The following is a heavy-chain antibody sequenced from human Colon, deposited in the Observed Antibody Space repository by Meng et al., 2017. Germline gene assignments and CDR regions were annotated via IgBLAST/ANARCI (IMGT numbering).Heavy chain of an antibody. CDR2: VYYDGST. CDR1: GDSISSSSYY. V-gene: IGHV4-39*01. J-gene: IGHJ4*02. D-gene: IGHD3-16*02. CDR3: ARFAGNYVWGNSRYIF. Sequence: QLQLQESGPGLVKPSETLSLTCIVSGDSISSSSYYWGWIRQTPGKELDWIASVYYDGSTYYNPSLTSLKSRITISIDTSKNQFSLRLSSVTAADTAVYFCARFAGNYVWGNSRYIFWGRGTLVTVSS.